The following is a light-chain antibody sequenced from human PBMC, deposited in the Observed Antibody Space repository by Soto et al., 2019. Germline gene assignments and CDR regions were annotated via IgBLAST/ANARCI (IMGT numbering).Light chain of an antibody. J-gene: IGKJ3*01. CDR1: QSVSSY. CDR3: QQRSNGFT. Sequence: EIVLTQSPATLSLSPGERATLSCRASQSVSSYLAWYQQKPGQAPRLLIYDASNRATVIPARFSGSGSGTDFTLTSSSLEPEDFAVYYCQQRSNGFTFGPGTKVDIK. CDR2: DAS. V-gene: IGKV3-11*01.